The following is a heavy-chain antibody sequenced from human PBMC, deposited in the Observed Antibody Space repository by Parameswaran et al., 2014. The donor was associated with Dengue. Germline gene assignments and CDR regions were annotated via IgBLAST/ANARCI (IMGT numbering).Heavy chain of an antibody. J-gene: IGHJ6*02. Sequence: SWVRQAPGQGLEWMGRIIPILGIANYAQKFQGRVTITADKSTSTAYMELSSLRSEDTAVYYCARGSGYSYGFDYYYGMDVWGQGTTVTVSS. V-gene: IGHV1-69*04. D-gene: IGHD5-18*01. CDR3: ARGSGYSYGFDYYYGMDV. CDR2: IIPILGIA.